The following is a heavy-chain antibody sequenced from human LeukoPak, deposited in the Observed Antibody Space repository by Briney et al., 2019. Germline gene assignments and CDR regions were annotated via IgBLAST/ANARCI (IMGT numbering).Heavy chain of an antibody. V-gene: IGHV3-53*01. CDR3: ARLVSGNYFDY. CDR2: IYTGSST. J-gene: IGHJ4*02. CDR1: GFIVSSNY. D-gene: IGHD1-14*01. Sequence: GGSLRLSCTASGFIVSSNYMSWVRQAPGKGLEWVSVIYTGSSTYYADSVKGRFTISRDNSKNTLYLQMNSLRAEDTAVYYCARLVSGNYFDYWGQGTLVTVSS.